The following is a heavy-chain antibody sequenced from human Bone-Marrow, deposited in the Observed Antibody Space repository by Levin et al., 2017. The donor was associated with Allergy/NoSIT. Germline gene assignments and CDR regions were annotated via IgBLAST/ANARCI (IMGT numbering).Heavy chain of an antibody. Sequence: GGSLRLSCAASGFTFSSYGMHWVRQAPGKGLEWVAVIWYDGSNKYYADSVKGRFTISRDNSKNTLYLQMNSLRAEDTAVYYCARAPYGSGSYYNVWGQGTLVTVSS. CDR3: ARAPYGSGSYYNV. V-gene: IGHV3-33*01. CDR2: IWYDGSNK. CDR1: GFTFSSYG. J-gene: IGHJ4*02. D-gene: IGHD3-10*01.